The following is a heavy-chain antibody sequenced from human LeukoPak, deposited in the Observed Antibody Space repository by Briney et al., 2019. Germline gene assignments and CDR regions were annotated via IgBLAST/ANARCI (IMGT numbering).Heavy chain of an antibody. D-gene: IGHD1-26*01. J-gene: IGHJ4*02. Sequence: ETLSLTCAVSGGSISSSNWWSWVRQAPGKGLEWVSAIGGRYSSTYYADSVKGRFTISRDNSKNTLYLQMNSLRAEDTAVYYCNTRGQSGSYAALDYWGQGTLVTVSS. CDR1: GGSISSSN. CDR2: IGGRYSST. V-gene: IGHV3-23*01. CDR3: NTRGQSGSYAALDY.